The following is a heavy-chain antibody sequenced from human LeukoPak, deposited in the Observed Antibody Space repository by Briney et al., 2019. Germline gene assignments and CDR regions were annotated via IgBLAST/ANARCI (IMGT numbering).Heavy chain of an antibody. CDR2: ISAYNGNT. CDR3: ASSHYDFWSGYSDPSFDY. Sequence: ASVTVSCKASGYTFTSYGISWVRQAPGQGLEWMGWISAYNGNTNYAQKLQGRVTMTTDTSTSTAYMELRSLRSDDTAVYYCASSHYDFWSGYSDPSFDYWGQGTLVTVSS. V-gene: IGHV1-18*01. D-gene: IGHD3-3*01. J-gene: IGHJ4*02. CDR1: GYTFTSYG.